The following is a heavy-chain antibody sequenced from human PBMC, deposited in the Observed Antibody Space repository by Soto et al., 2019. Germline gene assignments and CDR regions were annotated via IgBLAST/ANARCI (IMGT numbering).Heavy chain of an antibody. D-gene: IGHD6-19*01. CDR1: GYIFSNYD. J-gene: IGHJ4*02. CDR2: MNPHSGKT. CDR3: ATDEIAVAGNSFDY. V-gene: IGHV1-8*01. Sequence: QVQLVQSGAEVKKPGASVKVSCKASGYIFSNYDINWVRQATGQGLEWVGWMNPHSGKTGYAQKFQGRVTMTRNSSISTAYMELSSLRSEDTAVYYCATDEIAVAGNSFDYWGQGTLVTVSS.